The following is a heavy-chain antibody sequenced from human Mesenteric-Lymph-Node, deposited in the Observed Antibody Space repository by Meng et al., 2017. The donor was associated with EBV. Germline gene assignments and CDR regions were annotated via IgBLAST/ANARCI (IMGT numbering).Heavy chain of an antibody. CDR3: ARVNGDCFSTICYKGWFDP. V-gene: IGHV4-30-4*01. D-gene: IGHD2-2*02. J-gene: IGHJ5*02. CDR1: GGSVSSGNNY. Sequence: VAPPASGPEPVKPSQNLSLTCTVSGGSVSSGNNYWIWIRQPPGKGLEWIGYIYYSGRTYYNPSLESRVTMSVDTSKNQFSLNLNSVTAADTAVYYCARVNGDCFSTICYKGWFDPWGQGTLVTVSS. CDR2: IYYSGRT.